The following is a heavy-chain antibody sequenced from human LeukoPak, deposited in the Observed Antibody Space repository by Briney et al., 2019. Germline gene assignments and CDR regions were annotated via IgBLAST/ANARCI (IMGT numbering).Heavy chain of an antibody. Sequence: GGSLRLSCAASGFTFRSYEMNWVRQAPGKGLEWVSYISSSGSTIYYADSVKGRFTISRDNAENSLFLQMNSLRAEDTALYYCARFGYGGNVYYWGQGTLVTVSS. D-gene: IGHD4-23*01. CDR3: ARFGYGGNVYY. CDR1: GFTFRSYE. J-gene: IGHJ4*02. CDR2: ISSSGSTI. V-gene: IGHV3-48*03.